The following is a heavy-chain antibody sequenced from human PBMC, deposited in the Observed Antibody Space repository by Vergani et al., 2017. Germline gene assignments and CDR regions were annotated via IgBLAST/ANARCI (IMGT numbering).Heavy chain of an antibody. CDR3: ARVLTWYRGFEI. CDR1: GGSMDYYY. Sequence: VQLQESGPGLVKSSETLSLTCTDSGGSMDYYYWSWIRQSPGKGLEWIGYIYYNGSTTYSPSLESRVSMSIDTSKSQFSLKLRSVTAADTAVYYCARVLTWYRGFEIWGQGTAVTVSS. J-gene: IGHJ4*02. V-gene: IGHV4-59*01. D-gene: IGHD3-10*01. CDR2: IYYNGST.